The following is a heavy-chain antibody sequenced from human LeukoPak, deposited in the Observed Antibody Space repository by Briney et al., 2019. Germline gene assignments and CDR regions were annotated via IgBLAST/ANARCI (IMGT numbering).Heavy chain of an antibody. D-gene: IGHD6-6*01. J-gene: IGHJ3*02. CDR3: ARVSRELVDAFDI. CDR2: MNPNSGNT. Sequence: ASVKVSCKASGYTFTSYGISWVRRATGQGLEWMGWMNPNSGNTGYAQKLQGRVTMTRNTSISTAYMELSSLRSEDTAVYCCARVSRELVDAFDIWGQGTMVTVSS. CDR1: GYTFTSYG. V-gene: IGHV1-8*02.